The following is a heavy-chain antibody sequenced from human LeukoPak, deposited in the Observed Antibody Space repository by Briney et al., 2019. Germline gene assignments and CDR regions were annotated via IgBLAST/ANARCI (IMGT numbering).Heavy chain of an antibody. CDR2: FDPEDGET. CDR1: GYTFTGFY. J-gene: IGHJ4*02. Sequence: GASVKVSCKTSGYTFTGFYLYWVRQAPGKGLEWMGGFDPEDGETIYAQKFQGRVTMTEDTSTDTAYMELSSLRSEDTAVYYCATSIPKYYDFWSGFNYFDYWGQGTLVTVSS. CDR3: ATSIPKYYDFWSGFNYFDY. D-gene: IGHD3-3*01. V-gene: IGHV1-24*01.